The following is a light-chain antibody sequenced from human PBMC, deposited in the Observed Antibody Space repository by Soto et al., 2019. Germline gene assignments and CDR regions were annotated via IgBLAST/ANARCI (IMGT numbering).Light chain of an antibody. CDR3: QQYGDSSWT. Sequence: ETVLTQSPGTLSLSPGDRATLSCRASQGVSTNYFAWYQQKPGQPPRLLIYGASNRATGIPDRFSGSESGTEFTLTINRLESEDFAVYYCQQYGDSSWTFGQGTKVEMK. J-gene: IGKJ1*01. CDR1: QGVSTNY. V-gene: IGKV3-20*01. CDR2: GAS.